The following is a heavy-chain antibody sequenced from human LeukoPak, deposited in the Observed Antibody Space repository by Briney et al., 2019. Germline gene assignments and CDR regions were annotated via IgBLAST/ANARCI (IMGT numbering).Heavy chain of an antibody. J-gene: IGHJ4*02. Sequence: SETLSLTCTVSGGSISSGGYYWSWIRQHPGKGLEWIGYIYYSGSTYYNPSLKSRVTISVDTSKNQFSLKLSSVTAADTAVYHCARGAAGYSNPFDYWGQGTLVTVSS. CDR2: IYYSGST. CDR1: GGSISSGGYY. D-gene: IGHD4-11*01. CDR3: ARGAAGYSNPFDY. V-gene: IGHV4-31*03.